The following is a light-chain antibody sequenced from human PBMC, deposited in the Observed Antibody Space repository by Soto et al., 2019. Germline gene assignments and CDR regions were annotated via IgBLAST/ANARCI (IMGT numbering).Light chain of an antibody. J-gene: IGKJ4*01. CDR2: KAS. Sequence: DIPMTQSPSTLSASVGDRVTITCRASQSISTWLAWYQQKPGKAPKLLIYKASNLEGGVPSRFSGSGSGTEFIITINSLQPDDFATYYCQQYNTYPLSFGGGTTVEIK. CDR3: QQYNTYPLS. CDR1: QSISTW. V-gene: IGKV1-5*03.